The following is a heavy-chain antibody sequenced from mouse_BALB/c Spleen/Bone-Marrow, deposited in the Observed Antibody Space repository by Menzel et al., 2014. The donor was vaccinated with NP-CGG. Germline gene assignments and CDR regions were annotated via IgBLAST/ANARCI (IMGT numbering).Heavy chain of an antibody. CDR3: VSHGSWFAY. CDR1: GFTFNTYA. Sequence: EVKLVESGGGLVQPKGSLKLSCAASGFTFNTYAMNWVRQAPGKGLEWVAHIRSKSNNYATYYADSVKDRFTISRDDSQSMLYLQMNNLKTEDTAMYYCVSHGSWFAYWGQGTLVTVSA. V-gene: IGHV10-1*02. CDR2: IRSKSNNYAT. J-gene: IGHJ3*01.